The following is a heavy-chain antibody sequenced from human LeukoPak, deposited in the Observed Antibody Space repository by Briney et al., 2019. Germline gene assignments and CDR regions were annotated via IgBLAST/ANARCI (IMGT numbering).Heavy chain of an antibody. D-gene: IGHD2-21*02. CDR2: IYYSGST. CDR3: ARQVVTAIPDWFDP. V-gene: IGHV4-39*01. CDR1: GGSISSSSYY. J-gene: IGHJ5*02. Sequence: SETLSLTCTVSGGSISSSSYYWGWIRQPPGKGLEWIGSIYYSGSTYYNPSLKSRVTISVDTSKNQFPLKLSSVTAADTAVYCCARQVVTAIPDWFDPWGQGTLVTVSS.